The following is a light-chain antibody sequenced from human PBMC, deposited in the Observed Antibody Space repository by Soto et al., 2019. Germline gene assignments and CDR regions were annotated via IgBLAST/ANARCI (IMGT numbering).Light chain of an antibody. CDR2: GAS. V-gene: IGKV3-15*01. Sequence: EIVMTQSPATLSVSPGERVTLSCRASERLSTYLAWYQQKPGQAPRLLIYGASTKPTGIPARFSGSGSATDFTLTISSLQSEDFAVYYCQSYNDWPFTFGQGTKLEI. J-gene: IGKJ2*01. CDR3: QSYNDWPFT. CDR1: ERLSTY.